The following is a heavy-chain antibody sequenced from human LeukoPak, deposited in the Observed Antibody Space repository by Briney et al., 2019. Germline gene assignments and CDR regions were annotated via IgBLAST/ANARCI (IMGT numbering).Heavy chain of an antibody. CDR2: IYTSGST. J-gene: IGHJ4*02. CDR1: GGSISSYY. D-gene: IGHD3-16*02. Sequence: SETLSLTCTVSGGSISSYYWSWIRQPAGKGLEWIGRIYTSGSTNYNPSLKSRVTMSVDQSKNQFSLKLSSVTAADTAVYYCALLYDYVWGSYLDYWGQGTLVTVSS. V-gene: IGHV4-4*07. CDR3: ALLYDYVWGSYLDY.